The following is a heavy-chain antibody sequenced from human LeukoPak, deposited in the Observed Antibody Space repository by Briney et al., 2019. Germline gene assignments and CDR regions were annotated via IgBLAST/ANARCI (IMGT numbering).Heavy chain of an antibody. CDR1: GFXFNNYA. V-gene: IGHV3-23*01. CDR2: VTGSGDTT. J-gene: IGHJ6*02. Sequence: PGGSLRLSCAASGFXFNNYAISWVRQAPGKGLEWVSVVTGSGDTTYYAGSVKGRFTISRDNSRNTLYLQMNSLRAEDTAVYYCARGGGSIAVAGTSYYYYGMDVWGQGTTVTVSS. CDR3: ARGGGSIAVAGTSYYYYGMDV. D-gene: IGHD6-19*01.